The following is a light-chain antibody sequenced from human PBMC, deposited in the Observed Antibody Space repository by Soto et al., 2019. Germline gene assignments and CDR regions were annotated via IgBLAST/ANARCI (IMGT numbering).Light chain of an antibody. J-gene: IGLJ1*01. V-gene: IGLV2-14*01. CDR2: GVT. CDR3: SSYTSASTLLYL. Sequence: QSVLTXPASXXXXXXXXXXXXCTGTSSDVGGYNYVSWYQQHPGIAPKLLIYGVTNRPSGVSPRFSGSKSGNTASLTISGLQAEDEADYHCSSYTSASTLLYLFGTGTKVTVL. CDR1: SSDVGGYNY.